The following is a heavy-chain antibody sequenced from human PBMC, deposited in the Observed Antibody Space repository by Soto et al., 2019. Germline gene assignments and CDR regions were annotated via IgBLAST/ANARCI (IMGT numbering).Heavy chain of an antibody. CDR2: INPSGGST. Sequence: ASVKVSCKASGYTFTSYYMHWVRQAPGQGLEWMGKINPSGGSTSYAQKFQGRVTMTRDTSTSTVYMELSSLRSEDTAVYYCARDQGYCSGGSCYSHYFDYWGQGTLVTVSS. J-gene: IGHJ4*02. V-gene: IGHV1-46*01. CDR3: ARDQGYCSGGSCYSHYFDY. D-gene: IGHD2-15*01. CDR1: GYTFTSYY.